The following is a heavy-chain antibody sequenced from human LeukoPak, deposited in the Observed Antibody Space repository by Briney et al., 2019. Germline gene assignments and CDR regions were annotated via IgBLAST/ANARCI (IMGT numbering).Heavy chain of an antibody. V-gene: IGHV3-23*01. Sequence: PGGSLRLSCAASGFTFSSYAMSGVRQARGKGREGVSAISGSGGSTYYADSVKGRFTISRDNSKNTLYLQMNSLRAEDTAVYYCAKRSNYDSSGYYSDYWGQGTLVTVSS. J-gene: IGHJ4*02. CDR2: ISGSGGST. D-gene: IGHD3-22*01. CDR1: GFTFSSYA. CDR3: AKRSNYDSSGYYSDY.